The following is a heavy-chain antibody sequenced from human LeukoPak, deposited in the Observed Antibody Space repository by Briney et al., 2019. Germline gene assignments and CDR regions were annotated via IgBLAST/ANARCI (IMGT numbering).Heavy chain of an antibody. V-gene: IGHV4-34*01. Sequence: SETLSLTCAVYGVSFSGYYWSWIRQPPGKGLQWIGEINHSGSTNYHPSLKSRVTVSVETSRNQFSLKLSSVTAADTAVYYCVRGAYSSGWPTLDYWGQGTLVTVSS. CDR2: INHSGST. CDR1: GVSFSGYY. D-gene: IGHD6-19*01. CDR3: VRGAYSSGWPTLDY. J-gene: IGHJ4*02.